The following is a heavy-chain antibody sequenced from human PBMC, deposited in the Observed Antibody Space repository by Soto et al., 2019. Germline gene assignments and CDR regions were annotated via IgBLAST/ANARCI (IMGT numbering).Heavy chain of an antibody. V-gene: IGHV4-39*01. CDR2: IYYSGST. J-gene: IGHJ6*02. Sequence: PSETLSLTCSVSDGSINSSDYYWAWIRQPPGGGLEWIGSIYYSGSTYYNPSLKSRVTIFVDTSKNQFSLNLSSVTAADTAVYYCAGRGGYGDSDYYYGMDVWGQGTTVTVSS. D-gene: IGHD4-17*01. CDR1: DGSINSSDYY. CDR3: AGRGGYGDSDYYYGMDV.